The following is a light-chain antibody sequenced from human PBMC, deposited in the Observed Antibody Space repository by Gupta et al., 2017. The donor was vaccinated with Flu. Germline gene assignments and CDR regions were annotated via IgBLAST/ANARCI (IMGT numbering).Light chain of an antibody. J-gene: IGKJ5*01. Sequence: SVSASLGVRVADRIRESDGTKDHTGSLQIWYNGYGRHVIYAASNLNSGVPSSFSGSGSGTDFTLTSSSLQSEDFATYYWQHYSNYPNTFGQGTRLEI. CDR2: AAS. CDR1: DGTKDH. CDR3: QHYSNYPNT. V-gene: IGKV1-16*01.